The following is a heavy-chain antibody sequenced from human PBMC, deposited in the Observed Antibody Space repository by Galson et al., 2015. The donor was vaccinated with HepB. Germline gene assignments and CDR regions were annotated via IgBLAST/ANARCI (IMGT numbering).Heavy chain of an antibody. CDR1: GGSINNYY. V-gene: IGHV4-4*07. CDR2: IHTSGST. Sequence: SETLSLTCTVSGGSINNYYWNWIRQPAGKGLEWIGRIHTSGSTNYNPSLKSRLTMSVDTSKNQFSLKLTSVTAADTAVYYCASQTRGPFDFWGQGALVTVSS. D-gene: IGHD5-12*01. J-gene: IGHJ4*02. CDR3: ASQTRGPFDF.